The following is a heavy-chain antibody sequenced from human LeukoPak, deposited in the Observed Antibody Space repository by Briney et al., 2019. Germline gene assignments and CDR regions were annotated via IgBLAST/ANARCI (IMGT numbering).Heavy chain of an antibody. Sequence: SETLSLTCAVYDGSFSGYYWSWIRQPPGKGLEWIGEINHSGSTNYNPSLKSRVTISVDTSKNQFSLKLSSVTAADTAVYYCARGQTYYYGSGSYYAKPYNWFDPWGQGTLVTVSS. CDR1: DGSFSGYY. V-gene: IGHV4-34*01. J-gene: IGHJ5*02. D-gene: IGHD3-10*01. CDR2: INHSGST. CDR3: ARGQTYYYGSGSYYAKPYNWFDP.